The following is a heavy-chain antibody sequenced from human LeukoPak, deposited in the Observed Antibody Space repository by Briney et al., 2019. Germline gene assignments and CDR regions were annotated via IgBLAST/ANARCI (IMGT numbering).Heavy chain of an antibody. Sequence: SETLSLACSVSGGSISSSSYYWGWIRQPPGKGLEWIGSIYYSGSTYYNPSLKSRVTISVDTSKNQFSLKLSSVTAADTAVFYCASLPVPGYFDYWGQGTLVTVSS. V-gene: IGHV4-39*07. CDR2: IYYSGST. CDR1: GGSISSSSYY. J-gene: IGHJ4*03. CDR3: ASLPVPGYFDY.